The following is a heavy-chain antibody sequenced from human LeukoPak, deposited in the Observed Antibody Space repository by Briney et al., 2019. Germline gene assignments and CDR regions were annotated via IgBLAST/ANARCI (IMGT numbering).Heavy chain of an antibody. J-gene: IGHJ4*02. CDR1: GGTFSSYA. CDR3: ARSDYDYVWGSYRYIDY. CDR2: IIPIFGTA. Sequence: ASVKVSCKASGGTFSSYAISWVRQAPGQGLEWMGGIIPIFGTANCAQKFQGRVTITADESTSTAYMELSSLRSEDTAVYYCARSDYDYVWGSYRYIDYWGQGTLVTVSS. V-gene: IGHV1-69*01. D-gene: IGHD3-16*02.